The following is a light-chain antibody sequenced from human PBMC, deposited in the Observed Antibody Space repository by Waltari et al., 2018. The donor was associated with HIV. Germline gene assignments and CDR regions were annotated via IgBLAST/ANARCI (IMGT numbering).Light chain of an antibody. CDR1: RRDVGTYDY. J-gene: IGLJ1*01. CDR3: CSFAGSNFV. CDR2: DVT. V-gene: IGLV2-23*02. Sequence: QSALTQPASVSGSPGPAITISCTGSRRDVGTYDYIPRYQQPPGTAPKLLISDVTERPSGISNRFSGSKSGTTASLTISGLQAEDEAEYFCCSFAGSNFVFGSGTKVTVL.